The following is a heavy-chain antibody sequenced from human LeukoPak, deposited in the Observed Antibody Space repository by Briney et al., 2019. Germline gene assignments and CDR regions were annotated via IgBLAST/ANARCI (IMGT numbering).Heavy chain of an antibody. D-gene: IGHD2-2*02. Sequence: SQTLSLTCTVSGGSISSGGYYWSWIRQHPGRGLEWIGYIYYSGSTYYNPSLKSRVTISVDTSKNQFSLKLSSVTAADTAVYYCARQILRKALLVPAAIGGWGQGTLVTVSS. CDR2: IYYSGST. CDR3: ARQILRKALLVPAAIGG. V-gene: IGHV4-31*03. CDR1: GGSISSGGYY. J-gene: IGHJ4*02.